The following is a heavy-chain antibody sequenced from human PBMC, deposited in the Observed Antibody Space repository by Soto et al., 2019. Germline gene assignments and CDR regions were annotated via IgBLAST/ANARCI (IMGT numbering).Heavy chain of an antibody. J-gene: IGHJ4*02. CDR2: INPSGGNT. D-gene: IGHD3-22*01. CDR3: ARDKYYYDSSGYPADY. V-gene: IGHV1-46*01. Sequence: ASVKVSCKASGYTLTNYYMHWVRQAPGQGLEWMGIINPSGGNTNYAQKLQGRVTMTTDTSTSTAYMELRSLRSDDTAVYYCARDKYYYDSSGYPADYWGQGTLVTVSS. CDR1: GYTLTNYY.